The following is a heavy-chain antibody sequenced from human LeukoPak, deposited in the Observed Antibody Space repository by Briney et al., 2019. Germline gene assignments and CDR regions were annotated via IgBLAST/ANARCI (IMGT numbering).Heavy chain of an antibody. CDR2: IYYSGST. D-gene: IGHD5-18*01. J-gene: IGHJ5*02. CDR1: GGSISSGGYY. CDR3: ARVRANSYGGGNWFDP. Sequence: SETLSLTCTVSGGSISSGGYYWSWIRQHPGKGLEWIGYIYYSGSTYYNPSLKSRVTMSVDTSKNQFSLKLSSVTAADTAVYYCARVRANSYGGGNWFDPWGQGTLVTVSS. V-gene: IGHV4-31*03.